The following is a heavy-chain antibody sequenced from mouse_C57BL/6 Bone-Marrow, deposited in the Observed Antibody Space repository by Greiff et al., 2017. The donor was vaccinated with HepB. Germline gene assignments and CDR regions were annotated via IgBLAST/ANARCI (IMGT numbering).Heavy chain of an antibody. CDR3: ARPGTHYDGGFAY. J-gene: IGHJ2*01. CDR2: IDPNSGGT. CDR1: GYTFTSYW. Sequence: QVQLQQPGAELVKPGASVKMSCKASGYTFTSYWMHWVKQRPGRGLEWIGRIDPNSGGTKYNEKFKSKATLTVDKPSSTAYMQLSSLTSEDSAVYYCARPGTHYDGGFAYWGQGTTLTVSS. V-gene: IGHV1-72*01. D-gene: IGHD1-2*01.